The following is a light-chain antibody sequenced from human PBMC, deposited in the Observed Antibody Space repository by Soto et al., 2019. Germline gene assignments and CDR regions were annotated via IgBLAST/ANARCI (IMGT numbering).Light chain of an antibody. J-gene: IGLJ1*01. CDR1: SSNIGAGSD. V-gene: IGLV1-40*01. Sequence: QTVVTQPPSVSGAPGQRVTISCTGSSSNIGAGSDVHRYQQLPGTAPKLLIFGNSNRPSGVPDRFSGSKSGTSASLAITGLQAADEAEYYCQSYDSSLSGYVFGTGTKLTVL. CDR2: GNS. CDR3: QSYDSSLSGYV.